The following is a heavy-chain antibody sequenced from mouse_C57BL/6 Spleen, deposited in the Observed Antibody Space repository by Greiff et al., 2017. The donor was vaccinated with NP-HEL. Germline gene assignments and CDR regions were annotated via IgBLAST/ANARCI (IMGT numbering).Heavy chain of an antibody. CDR3: ARSLRWLQISSYAMDY. Sequence: EVKLMESGGGLVQPGGSLKLSCAASGFTFSDYYMYWVRQTPEKRLEWVAYISNGGGSTYYPDTVKGRFTISRDNAKNTLYLQMSRLKSEDTAMYYCARSLRWLQISSYAMDYWGQGTSVTVSS. CDR1: GFTFSDYY. J-gene: IGHJ4*01. V-gene: IGHV5-12*01. CDR2: ISNGGGST. D-gene: IGHD2-9*01.